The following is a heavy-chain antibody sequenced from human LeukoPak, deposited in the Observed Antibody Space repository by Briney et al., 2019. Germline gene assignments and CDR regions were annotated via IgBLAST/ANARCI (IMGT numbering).Heavy chain of an antibody. D-gene: IGHD6-13*01. V-gene: IGHV5-51*01. CDR3: ARRKAAAGTYYFDY. CDR1: EYSFTTYW. Sequence: GESLKISCKGSEYSFTTYWIVWVRQMPGKGLEWMGIIYPGDSNTKYSPSFQGQVTISADKSISTAYLQWSSLKASDTAMYYCARRKAAAGTYYFDYWGQGTLVTVSS. J-gene: IGHJ4*02. CDR2: IYPGDSNT.